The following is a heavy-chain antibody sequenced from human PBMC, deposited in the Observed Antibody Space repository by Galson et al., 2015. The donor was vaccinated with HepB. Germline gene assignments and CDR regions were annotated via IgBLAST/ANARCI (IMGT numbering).Heavy chain of an antibody. V-gene: IGHV1-18*04. J-gene: IGHJ4*02. D-gene: IGHD4/OR15-4a*01. CDR3: ARDRDYRFDC. Sequence: SVKVSCKASGYTFTTNGISWVRQAPGQGLEWMGWISANSGNTKYAQNLQGRVTLTRDTSTSIAYLELRSLRSDDTAAYYCARDRDYRFDCWGQGTLVTVSS. CDR2: ISANSGNT. CDR1: GYTFTTNG.